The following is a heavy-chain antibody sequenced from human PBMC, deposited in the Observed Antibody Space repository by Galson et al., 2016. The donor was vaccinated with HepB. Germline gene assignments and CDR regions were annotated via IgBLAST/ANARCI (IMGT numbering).Heavy chain of an antibody. V-gene: IGHV3-48*02. CDR3: ARDVTVTMGRGVLDY. CDR1: GFYFSDYS. CDR2: ISANSDST. Sequence: SLRLSCAASGFYFSDYSMNWVRQAPGKGLEWLSYISANSDSTYYADSVKGRFTISRDNAKNSLYLQMNSLRDEDTAVYYCARDVTVTMGRGVLDYWGQGTLVTVSS. J-gene: IGHJ4*02. D-gene: IGHD3-10*01.